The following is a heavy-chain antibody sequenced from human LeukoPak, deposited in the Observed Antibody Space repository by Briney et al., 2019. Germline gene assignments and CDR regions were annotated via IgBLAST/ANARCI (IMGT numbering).Heavy chain of an antibody. D-gene: IGHD2-2*01. CDR1: GFTFSSYG. CDR3: ARSYCSSTSCSIDY. J-gene: IGHJ4*02. Sequence: GGSLRLSCAASGFTFSSYGMSWVRQAPGKGLEWVSSISTSSSYIYYADSVKGRFTISRDNAKNSLYLQMNSLRAEDTSVYFCARSYCSSTSCSIDYWGQGTLVTVSS. V-gene: IGHV3-21*01. CDR2: ISTSSSYI.